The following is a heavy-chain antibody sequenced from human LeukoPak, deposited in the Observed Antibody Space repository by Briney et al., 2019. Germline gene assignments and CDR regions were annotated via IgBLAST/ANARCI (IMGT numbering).Heavy chain of an antibody. CDR1: GGSFSGYY. Sequence: SETLSLTCAVYGGSFSGYYWSWIRQPPGKGLEWIGEINHSGSTNYNPSLKSRVTMSVDTSKKHFSLKLTSVTAADTAVYYCARRYPSVRGVNLRPQEVRKYYFDYWGQGNLVTVSS. CDR2: INHSGST. J-gene: IGHJ4*02. V-gene: IGHV4-34*01. CDR3: ARRYPSVRGVNLRPQEVRKYYFDY. D-gene: IGHD3-10*01.